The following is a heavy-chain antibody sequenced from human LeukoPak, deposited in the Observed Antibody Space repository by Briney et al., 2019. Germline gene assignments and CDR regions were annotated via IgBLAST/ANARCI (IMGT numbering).Heavy chain of an antibody. CDR1: GYTFTSYG. J-gene: IGHJ4*02. CDR3: ARALAAAGTEAFDY. Sequence: GASVKVSCKASGYTFTSYGISWVRQAPGQGLEWMGWISAYNGNTNYAQKLQGRVTMTTDTSTSTAYMELRSLRSDDTAVYYCARALAAAGTEAFDYWGQGTLVTVSS. D-gene: IGHD6-13*01. CDR2: ISAYNGNT. V-gene: IGHV1-18*01.